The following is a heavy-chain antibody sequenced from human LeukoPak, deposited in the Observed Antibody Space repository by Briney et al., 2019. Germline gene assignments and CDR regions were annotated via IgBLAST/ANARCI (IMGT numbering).Heavy chain of an antibody. CDR2: MNPKSGDT. J-gene: IGHJ4*02. CDR1: GHTFTAFY. CDR3: ASGPWLGGFVVTGLFDY. D-gene: IGHD1-14*01. Sequence: ASVKVSCKASGHTFTAFYMNWVRQAPGQGLEWMGWMNPKSGDTNYAQKFQGRVTMTRDTSISTAYMEVSSLRSDDTAVYYCASGPWLGGFVVTGLFDYWGQGALVTVSS. V-gene: IGHV1-2*02.